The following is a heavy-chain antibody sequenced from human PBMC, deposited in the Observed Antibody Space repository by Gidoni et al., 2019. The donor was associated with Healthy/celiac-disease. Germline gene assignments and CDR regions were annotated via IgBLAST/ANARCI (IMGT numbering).Heavy chain of an antibody. V-gene: IGHV1-3*01. CDR3: ARSADIVVVVAATFDY. J-gene: IGHJ4*02. CDR1: GYTFTSYA. D-gene: IGHD2-15*01. Sequence: QVQLVQSGAEVKKPGASVKVSCKASGYTFTSYAMHWVRQAPGQRLEWMGWINAGNGNTKYSQKFQGRVTITRDTSASTAYMELSSLRSEDTAVYYCARSADIVVVVAATFDYWGQGTLVTVSS. CDR2: INAGNGNT.